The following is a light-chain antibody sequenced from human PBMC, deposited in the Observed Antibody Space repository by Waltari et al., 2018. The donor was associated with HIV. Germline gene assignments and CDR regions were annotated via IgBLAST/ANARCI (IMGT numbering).Light chain of an antibody. CDR3: MQVTQSPYT. CDR1: QSLAQSDGNTY. J-gene: IGKJ2*01. Sequence: EIVMTQTPLSLPVTLGQPASISCRSSQSLAQSDGNTYLTWLQQRPGQPPRLLCYNVFNRFSGVPDRFSGSGAGTDFTLKISRVEAEDVGVYYCMQVTQSPYTFGQGTKLEIK. V-gene: IGKV2-24*01. CDR2: NVF.